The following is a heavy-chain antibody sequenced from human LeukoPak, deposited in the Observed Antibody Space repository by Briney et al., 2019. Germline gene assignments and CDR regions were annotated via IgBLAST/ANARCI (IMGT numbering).Heavy chain of an antibody. CDR2: IYDTGST. J-gene: IGHJ4*02. CDR3: QSRFLEWLLDY. V-gene: IGHV4-39*01. CDR1: GDSVRSNNYY. D-gene: IGHD3-3*01. Sequence: SETLSLTCTVSGDSVRSNNYYWGWIRQPPGKGLEWIGSIYDTGSTFYNPSLKSRVIISVDTSKNQFSLKLSSVTAADTAVYYCQSRFLEWLLDYWGQGTLVTVSS.